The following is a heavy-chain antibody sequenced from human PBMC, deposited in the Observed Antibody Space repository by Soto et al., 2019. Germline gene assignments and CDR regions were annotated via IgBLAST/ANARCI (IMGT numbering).Heavy chain of an antibody. CDR1: GYSFTRYG. Sequence: QVQLVQSGAEVKNPGASVKVSCKASGYSFTRYGIGWARQAPGQGLEWMGWINAYNGNTNYAQNLQGRLTLTTDTSTTAAYMELRSLRSNDTAIYYCAMVDVYVTPSPQDVWGQGTRVNVSS. CDR2: INAYNGNT. CDR3: AMVDVYVTPSPQDV. J-gene: IGHJ6*02. D-gene: IGHD3-16*01. V-gene: IGHV1-18*01.